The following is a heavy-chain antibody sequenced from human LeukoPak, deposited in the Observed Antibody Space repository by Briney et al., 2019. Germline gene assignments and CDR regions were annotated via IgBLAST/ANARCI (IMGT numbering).Heavy chain of an antibody. CDR3: AREGGFNYDILTGYTGFDY. CDR2: ISSSGSTI. D-gene: IGHD3-9*01. V-gene: IGHV3-48*03. Sequence: GGSLRLSCAASGFTFRRYWMSWVRQAPGKGLEWVSYISSSGSTIYYADSVKGRFTVSRDNAKNLLYLQMNSLRAEDTAVYYCAREGGFNYDILTGYTGFDYWGQGTLVTVSS. J-gene: IGHJ4*02. CDR1: GFTFRRYW.